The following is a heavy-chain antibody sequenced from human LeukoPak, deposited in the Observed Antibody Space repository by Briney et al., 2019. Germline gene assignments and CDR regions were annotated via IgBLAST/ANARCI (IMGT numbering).Heavy chain of an antibody. V-gene: IGHV3-30*04. CDR1: GFTFSSYA. Sequence: GRSLRLSCAASGFTFSSYAMHWVRQAPGKGLEWVAVISYDGSNKYYADSVKGRFTISRDNSKNTLYLQMNSLRAEDTAVYYCARAFSSSGYHDDFDYWGQRTLVTVSS. J-gene: IGHJ4*02. CDR3: ARAFSSSGYHDDFDY. CDR2: ISYDGSNK. D-gene: IGHD3-22*01.